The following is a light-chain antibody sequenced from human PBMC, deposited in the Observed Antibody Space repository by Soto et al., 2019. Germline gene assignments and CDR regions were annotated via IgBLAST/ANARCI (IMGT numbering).Light chain of an antibody. J-gene: IGKJ1*01. Sequence: VLMQSPGTRSLSPGERATLSCRASQSVSSSYLAWYQQKPGQAPRLLIYGASSRATGIPDRFSGSGSGTDFTLTISRLEPEDFAVYYCQQYGSSPSTFGQGPKVDI. CDR2: GAS. CDR1: QSVSSSY. V-gene: IGKV3-20*01. CDR3: QQYGSSPST.